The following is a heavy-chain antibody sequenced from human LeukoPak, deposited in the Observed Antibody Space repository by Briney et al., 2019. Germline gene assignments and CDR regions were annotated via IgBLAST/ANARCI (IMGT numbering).Heavy chain of an antibody. CDR3: ARAGGYDILTGYPNYFDY. D-gene: IGHD3-9*01. V-gene: IGHV3-13*01. CDR1: GFTFSSYD. J-gene: IGHJ4*02. CDR2: IGTAGDT. Sequence: GGSLRLSCAASGFTFSSYDMHWVRQATGKGLEWVSAIGTAGDTYYPGSVKGRFTIFRENAKNSLYLQMNSLRAGDTAVYYCARAGGYDILTGYPNYFDYWGQGTLVTVSS.